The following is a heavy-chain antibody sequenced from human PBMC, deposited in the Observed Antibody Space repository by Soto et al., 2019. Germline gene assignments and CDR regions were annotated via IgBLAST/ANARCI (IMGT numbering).Heavy chain of an antibody. CDR1: GFTFRTYA. CDR2: ISSSGSFI. V-gene: IGHV3-21*01. Sequence: EVQLVESGGGLVKPGGSLRLSCAASGFTFRTYAMNWVRRAPGGGLEWVASISSSGSFIYYADSVKGRFTISRDDAEKSLYLQMNSLRAEDTALYYCAREPEGIAAALDYWGRGTLVTVSS. CDR3: AREPEGIAAALDY. J-gene: IGHJ4*02. D-gene: IGHD6-13*01.